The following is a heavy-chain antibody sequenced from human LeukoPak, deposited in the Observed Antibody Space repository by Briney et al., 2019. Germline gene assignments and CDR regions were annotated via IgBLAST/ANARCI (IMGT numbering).Heavy chain of an antibody. J-gene: IGHJ5*02. D-gene: IGHD2-2*01. V-gene: IGHV1-8*03. CDR1: GYTFTSYD. CDR3: ARKGSSTSQFILPRSSWFDP. Sequence: ASVKVSCKASGYTFTSYDINWVRQATGQGLEWMGWMNPNSGNTGYAQKFQGRVTITRNTSISTAYIELSSLRSEDTAVYYCARKGSSTSQFILPRSSWFDPWGQGTLVIVSS. CDR2: MNPNSGNT.